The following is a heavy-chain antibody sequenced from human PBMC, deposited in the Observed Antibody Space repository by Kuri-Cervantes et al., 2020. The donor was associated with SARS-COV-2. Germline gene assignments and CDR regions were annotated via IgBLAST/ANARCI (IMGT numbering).Heavy chain of an antibody. Sequence: SETLSLTCTVSGYSISSGYYWGWIRQPPGKGLEWIGSIYHSGSTYYNPSLKSRVTISVDTSKNQFSLKLSSVTAADTAVYYCARATVTPKVGLFFFDYWGQGTLVTVSS. J-gene: IGHJ4*02. CDR2: IYHSGST. D-gene: IGHD4-17*01. CDR3: ARATVTPKVGLFFFDY. CDR1: GYSISSGYY. V-gene: IGHV4-38-2*02.